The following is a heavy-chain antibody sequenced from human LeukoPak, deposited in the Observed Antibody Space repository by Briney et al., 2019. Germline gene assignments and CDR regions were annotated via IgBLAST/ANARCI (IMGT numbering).Heavy chain of an antibody. CDR2: INAGSGNT. D-gene: IGHD6-19*01. CDR1: GYTFTSYA. Sequence: ASVKVSCKASGYTFTSYAMHWVRQAPGQSLEWMGWINAGSGNTKYSQNFQGRVTITRDTSASTAYMELSSLRAEDTAVYYCARVSRSIAVAGTEYYFDYWGQGTLVTVSS. CDR3: ARVSRSIAVAGTEYYFDY. V-gene: IGHV1-3*01. J-gene: IGHJ4*02.